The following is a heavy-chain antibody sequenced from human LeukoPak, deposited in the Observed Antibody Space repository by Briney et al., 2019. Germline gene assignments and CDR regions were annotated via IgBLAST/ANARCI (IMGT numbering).Heavy chain of an antibody. CDR3: ARDSVAGRWFDP. CDR2: INPNSGGT. J-gene: IGHJ5*02. V-gene: IGHV1-2*02. D-gene: IGHD2-15*01. CDR1: GYTFTGYY. Sequence: ASVMVSCKASGYTFTGYYMHWVRQAPGQGLEWMGWINPNSGGTNYAQKFQGRVTMTRDTSISTAYMELSRLRSDDTAVYYCARDSVAGRWFDPWGQGTLVTVSS.